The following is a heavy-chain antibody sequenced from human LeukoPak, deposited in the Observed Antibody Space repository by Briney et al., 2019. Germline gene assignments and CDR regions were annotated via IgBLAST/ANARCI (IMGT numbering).Heavy chain of an antibody. CDR1: GVSFDDYY. J-gene: IGHJ4*02. D-gene: IGHD4-17*01. CDR3: TRMTTGHDY. V-gene: IGHV4-34*01. Sequence: PETLSLTCAVSGVSFDDYYWAWVRQTPGKGLEWIGEINHSGYTNDSPSLKSRVTLSIDTSRKQFSLNLRSVTVADAGIYYCTRMTTGHDYWGQGTLVTVSS. CDR2: INHSGYT.